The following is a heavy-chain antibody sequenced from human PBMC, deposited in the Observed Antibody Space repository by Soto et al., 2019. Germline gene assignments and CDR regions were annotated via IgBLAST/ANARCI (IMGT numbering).Heavy chain of an antibody. CDR1: GGTFSSYA. Sequence: QVQLVQSGAEVNKPGSSVKVSCKASGGTFSSYAISWVRQAPGQGLEWLGGIIPIFGTANYAQKFQGRVTITADESTSTAYMELSSLRSEDTAVYYCARGPVGATTGYLDYWGQGTLVTVSS. J-gene: IGHJ4*02. D-gene: IGHD1-26*01. CDR3: ARGPVGATTGYLDY. CDR2: IIPIFGTA. V-gene: IGHV1-69*01.